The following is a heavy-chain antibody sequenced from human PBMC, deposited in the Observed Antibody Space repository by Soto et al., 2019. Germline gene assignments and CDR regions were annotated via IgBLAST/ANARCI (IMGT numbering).Heavy chain of an antibody. V-gene: IGHV4-59*11. CDR1: GGSIGSHY. CDR2: VYSSGGT. J-gene: IGHJ2*01. CDR3: ARMGPLYATTHWFFEL. Sequence: QVQLQESGPGLVKPSETLSLTCNVSGGSIGSHYWTWIRQPPGNGLEWIGYVYSSGGTNYNPSLMSRVILSVDTSQNQFSLMMNYVTAADTAVYYCARMGPLYATTHWFFELWGRGTLVTVSS. D-gene: IGHD2-8*01.